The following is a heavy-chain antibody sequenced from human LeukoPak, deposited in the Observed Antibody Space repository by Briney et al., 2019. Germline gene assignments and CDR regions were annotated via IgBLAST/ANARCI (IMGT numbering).Heavy chain of an antibody. CDR3: AKYFVAVAGGPYDAFDI. CDR2: ISYDGSNK. D-gene: IGHD6-19*01. Sequence: GGSLRLSCAASRFTFSSYGMHWVRQAPGKGLEWVAVISYDGSNKYYADSVKGRFTISRDNSKNTLYLQMNSLRAEDTAAYYCAKYFVAVAGGPYDAFDIWGQGTMVTVSS. CDR1: RFTFSSYG. V-gene: IGHV3-30*18. J-gene: IGHJ3*02.